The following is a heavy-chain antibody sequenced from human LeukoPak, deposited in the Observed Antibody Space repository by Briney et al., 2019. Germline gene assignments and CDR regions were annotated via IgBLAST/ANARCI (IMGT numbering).Heavy chain of an antibody. CDR3: ATLIRGSFYYYYGMDV. V-gene: IGHV1-24*01. CDR1: GYTFSGFY. Sequence: ASVKVSCKASGYTFSGFYMHWVRQAPGKGLEWMGGFDPEDGETIYAQKFQGRVTMTEDTSTDTAYMELSSLRSEDTAVYYWATLIRGSFYYYYGMDVWGQGTTVTVSS. D-gene: IGHD2-8*01. CDR2: FDPEDGET. J-gene: IGHJ6*02.